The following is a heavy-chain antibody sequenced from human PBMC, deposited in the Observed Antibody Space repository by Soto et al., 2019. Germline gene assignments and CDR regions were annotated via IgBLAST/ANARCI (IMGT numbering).Heavy chain of an antibody. CDR2: IGTAGDT. D-gene: IGHD6-13*01. Sequence: GGSLRLSCEASGFTFSGFDMHWVRQPTGKGLEWVSSIGTAGDTYYAVYVKGRFTISRDNAKNSLSLQMKSLRAGDMAVYFCAKSQEIGTHFFDSWGQGTQVTVSS. V-gene: IGHV3-13*01. CDR1: GFTFSGFD. J-gene: IGHJ4*02. CDR3: AKSQEIGTHFFDS.